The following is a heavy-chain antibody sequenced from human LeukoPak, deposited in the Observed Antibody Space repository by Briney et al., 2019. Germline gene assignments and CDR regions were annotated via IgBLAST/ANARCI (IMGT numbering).Heavy chain of an antibody. CDR2: IYSGGGT. J-gene: IGHJ6*02. V-gene: IGHV3-53*01. CDR3: AKGDYGSGLNYYYGMDV. Sequence: GGSLRLSCAASGFIVSDNYMSWVRQAPGRGLEWLSVIYSGGGTYYADSVKGRFTISRDNSQNTLYLQMNSLRAEDTAVYYCAKGDYGSGLNYYYGMDVWGQGATVTVSS. CDR1: GFIVSDNY. D-gene: IGHD3-10*01.